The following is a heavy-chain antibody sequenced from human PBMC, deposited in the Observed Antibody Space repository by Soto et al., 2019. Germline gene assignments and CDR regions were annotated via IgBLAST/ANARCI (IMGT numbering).Heavy chain of an antibody. J-gene: IGHJ3*02. CDR2: ISSNGGST. CDR3: ARANDQSGDFWSGYYTPVAFDI. CDR1: GFTFSSYA. D-gene: IGHD3-3*01. Sequence: GGSLRLSCAASGFTFSSYAMHWVRQAPGKGLEYVSAISSNGGSTYYGNSVKGRFTISRDNSKNTLYLQMGSLRAEDMAVYYCARANDQSGDFWSGYYTPVAFDIWGQGTMVTVSS. V-gene: IGHV3-64*01.